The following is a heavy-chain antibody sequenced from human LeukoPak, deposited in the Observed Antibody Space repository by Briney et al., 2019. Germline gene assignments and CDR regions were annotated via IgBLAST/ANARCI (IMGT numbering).Heavy chain of an antibody. CDR2: ISWNSGSI. J-gene: IGHJ6*03. CDR3: AKDIVAGDYYYYYMDV. D-gene: IGHD6-19*01. V-gene: IGHV3-9*01. Sequence: GRSLRLSCAASGFTFDDYAMHWVRQAPGKGLEWVSGISWNSGSIGYADSVKGRFTISRDNAKNSLYLQMNSLRAEDTALYYCAKDIVAGDYYYYYMDVWGKGTTVTASS. CDR1: GFTFDDYA.